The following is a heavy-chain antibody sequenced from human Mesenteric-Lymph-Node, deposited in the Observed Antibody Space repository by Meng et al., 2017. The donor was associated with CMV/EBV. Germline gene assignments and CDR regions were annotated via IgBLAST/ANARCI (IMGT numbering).Heavy chain of an antibody. CDR2: SVPVLGIA. J-gene: IGHJ4*02. CDR1: GGTFSNYA. D-gene: IGHD5-18*01. V-gene: IGHV1-69*10. Sequence: SVKVSCKASGGTFSNYAISWVRQAPGQGLEWMGGSVPVLGIADSAQKFQGRVTINADRSTSTAYMELRSLRSEDTAVYYCARDSRGYSYGGLKYLGYWGQGTLVTVSS. CDR3: ARDSRGYSYGGLKYLGY.